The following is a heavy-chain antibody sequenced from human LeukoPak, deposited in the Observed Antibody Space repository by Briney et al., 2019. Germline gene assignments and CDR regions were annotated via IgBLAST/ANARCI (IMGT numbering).Heavy chain of an antibody. CDR3: AREGLVLAAAGTGPYY. D-gene: IGHD6-13*01. CDR2: ISYDGSNK. J-gene: IGHJ4*02. Sequence: GGSLRLSCAASGFTFSSYAMHWVRQAPGKGLEWVAVISYDGSNKYYADSVKGRFTISRDNSKNTLHLQMNSLRAEDTAVYYCAREGLVLAAAGTGPYYWGRGTLVTVSS. CDR1: GFTFSSYA. V-gene: IGHV3-30-3*01.